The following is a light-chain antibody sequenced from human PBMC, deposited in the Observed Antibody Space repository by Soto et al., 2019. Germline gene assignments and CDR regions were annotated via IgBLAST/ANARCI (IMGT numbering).Light chain of an antibody. CDR3: QQRSNWRT. J-gene: IGKJ1*01. CDR2: DAS. Sequence: EIVLTQSPATLSLSPGERATLSRRASQSVSSYLAWYQQKPGQAPRLLIYDASNRATGIPARFSGSGSGTDFTLTISSLEAEDFAVYYCQQRSNWRTFGQGTKVDIK. CDR1: QSVSSY. V-gene: IGKV3-11*01.